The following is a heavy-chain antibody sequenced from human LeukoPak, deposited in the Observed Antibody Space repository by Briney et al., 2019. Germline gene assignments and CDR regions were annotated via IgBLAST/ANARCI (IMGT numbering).Heavy chain of an antibody. CDR3: ASNVSPYYYYGMDV. J-gene: IGHJ6*02. Sequence: PSQTLSLTCAVSGGSISSSNWWSWVRQPPGKGLEWIGEIYHSGSTNYNPSLKSRVTISVDTSKNQFSLKLSSVTAADTAVYYCASNVSPYYYYGMDVWGQGTTVTVSS. CDR1: GGSISSSNW. CDR2: IYHSGST. V-gene: IGHV4-4*02.